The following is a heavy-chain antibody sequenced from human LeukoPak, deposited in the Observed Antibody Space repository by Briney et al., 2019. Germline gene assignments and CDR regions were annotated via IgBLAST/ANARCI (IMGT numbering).Heavy chain of an antibody. V-gene: IGHV1-2*02. J-gene: IGHJ5*02. D-gene: IGHD6-13*01. CDR1: GYTFTGYY. Sequence: ASVKVSCKASGYTFTGYYMHWVRQAPGQGLEWMGWINPNSGGTNYAQKFQGRVTMTRDTSISTAYMELSRLRSDDTAVYYCARDGSSWYWINWFDPWGQGTLVTVSS. CDR2: INPNSGGT. CDR3: ARDGSSWYWINWFDP.